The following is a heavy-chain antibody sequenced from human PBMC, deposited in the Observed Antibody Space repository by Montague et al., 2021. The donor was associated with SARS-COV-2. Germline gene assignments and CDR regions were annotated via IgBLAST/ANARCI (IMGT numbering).Heavy chain of an antibody. D-gene: IGHD3-10*01. CDR3: ARLRDGVVPSPILGVGPYYSYYYMDV. CDR2: INHGGST. V-gene: IGHV4-34*01. Sequence: SETLSLTCAVHGGSFNTYSWNWIRQPPGKGLEWIGEINHGGSTKXSPSLKSRLTISADTSKNQFSLKLTSVAAADTAVYYCARLRDGVVPSPILGVGPYYSYYYMDVWGRGTTVTVSS. J-gene: IGHJ6*03. CDR1: GGSFNTYS.